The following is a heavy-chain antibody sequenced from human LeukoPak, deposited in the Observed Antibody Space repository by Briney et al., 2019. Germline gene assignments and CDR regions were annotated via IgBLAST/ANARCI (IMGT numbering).Heavy chain of an antibody. Sequence: PGGSLRLSCAASGFTFRNYGMHWVRQAPGKGLEWVGDISYEGSNKYYADSVKGRFTISRDNSKNTLYLQMNSLRTEDTAVYYCAKDTYDFGSGTYPPDYWGQGTLVTASS. CDR2: ISYEGSNK. D-gene: IGHD3-10*01. J-gene: IGHJ4*02. V-gene: IGHV3-30*18. CDR3: AKDTYDFGSGTYPPDY. CDR1: GFTFRNYG.